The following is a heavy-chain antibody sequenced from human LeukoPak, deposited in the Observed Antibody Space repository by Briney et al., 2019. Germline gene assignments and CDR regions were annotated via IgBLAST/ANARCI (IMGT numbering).Heavy chain of an antibody. V-gene: IGHV3-30-3*01. D-gene: IGHD3-22*01. CDR3: ARVANYYDSSGYYYFDY. CDR1: GFTFSSYA. CDR2: ISYDGSNK. J-gene: IGHJ4*02. Sequence: GGSLRLSCAASGFTFSSYAMHWVRQAPGKGLEWVAVISYDGSNKYYADSVKGRFTISRDNSKNTLYLQMNRLRAEDTAVYYCARVANYYDSSGYYYFDYWGQGTLVSVSS.